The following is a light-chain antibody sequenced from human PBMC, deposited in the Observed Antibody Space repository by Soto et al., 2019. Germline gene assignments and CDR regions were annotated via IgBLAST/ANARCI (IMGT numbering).Light chain of an antibody. CDR2: DAS. CDR3: QQYNSYPST. Sequence: DIQMTQSPPTLSASVGDRVTITCRASQSISSWLAWYQQKPGKAPKLLIYDASSLESGVPSRFSGSGSGTEFTLTISSLQPDDFATYYCQQYNSYPSTFGQGTKVEIK. V-gene: IGKV1-5*01. J-gene: IGKJ1*01. CDR1: QSISSW.